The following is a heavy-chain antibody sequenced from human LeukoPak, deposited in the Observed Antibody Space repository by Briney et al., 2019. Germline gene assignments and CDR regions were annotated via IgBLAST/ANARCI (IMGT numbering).Heavy chain of an antibody. CDR1: GFTFSSYA. Sequence: GGSLRLSCAASGFTFSSYAMSWVRQAPGKGLEWVSAISGSGGSTYYADSVKGRFTISRDNSKHTLYLQMNSLRAEDTAVYYCAKVGGYHSSIWYYFDYWGQGTLVTVSS. J-gene: IGHJ4*02. CDR3: AKVGGYHSSIWYYFDY. V-gene: IGHV3-23*01. CDR2: ISGSGGST. D-gene: IGHD6-13*01.